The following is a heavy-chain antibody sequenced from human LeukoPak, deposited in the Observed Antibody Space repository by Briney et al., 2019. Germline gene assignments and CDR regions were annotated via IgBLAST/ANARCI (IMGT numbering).Heavy chain of an antibody. J-gene: IGHJ4*02. CDR1: GGSFSGYY. D-gene: IGHD5-18*01. CDR2: INHSGST. V-gene: IGHV4-34*01. Sequence: SETLSLTCAVYGGSFSGYYWSWIRQPPGKGLKWIGEINHSGSTNYNPSLKSRVTISVDTSKNQFSLKLSSVTAADTAVYYCARDLVDTVMSHLVLFDYWGQGTLVTVSS. CDR3: ARDLVDTVMSHLVLFDY.